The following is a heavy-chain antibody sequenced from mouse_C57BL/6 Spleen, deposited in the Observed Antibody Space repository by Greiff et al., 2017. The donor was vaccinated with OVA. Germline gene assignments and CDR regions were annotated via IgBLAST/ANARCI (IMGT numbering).Heavy chain of an antibody. D-gene: IGHD3-2*02. Sequence: QVHVKQSGPGLVQPSQSLSITCTVSGFSLTSYGVHWVRQSPGKGLEWLGVIWSGGSTDYNAAFISRLSISKDNSKSQVFFKMNSLQADDTAIYYCARNLGSGYVAWVAYWGQGTLVTVSA. CDR1: GFSLTSYG. CDR3: ARNLGSGYVAWVAY. V-gene: IGHV2-2*01. CDR2: IWSGGST. J-gene: IGHJ3*01.